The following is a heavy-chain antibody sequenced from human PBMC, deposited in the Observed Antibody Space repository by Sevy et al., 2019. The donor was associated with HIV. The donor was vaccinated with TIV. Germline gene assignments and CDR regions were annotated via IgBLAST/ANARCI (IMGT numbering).Heavy chain of an antibody. J-gene: IGHJ5*02. Sequence: GGSLRLSCAASGFTFSSYAMHWVRQAPGKGLEWVAVILYDGSNKYYADSVNGRFTISRDNSKNTAYLQMNSLRAEDRAVYYCARDNLGYCIGTSCPAWFDPWGQGTLVTVSS. D-gene: IGHD2-2*01. CDR2: ILYDGSNK. CDR1: GFTFSSYA. CDR3: ARDNLGYCIGTSCPAWFDP. V-gene: IGHV3-30-3*01.